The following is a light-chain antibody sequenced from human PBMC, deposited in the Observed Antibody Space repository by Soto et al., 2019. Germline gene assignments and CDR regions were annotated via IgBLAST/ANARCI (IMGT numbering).Light chain of an antibody. J-gene: IGLJ3*02. Sequence: QSALTQPPSASGSPGQSVPISCTGTSSDVGGYNLVSWYQQHPGKAPKLMSYEVSKRPSGVPDRFSGSKSGNTASLTVSGLQAEDEADYFCSSHGGGNNWGVFGGGTKLTVL. CDR2: EVS. V-gene: IGLV2-8*01. CDR3: SSHGGGNNWGV. CDR1: SSDVGGYNL.